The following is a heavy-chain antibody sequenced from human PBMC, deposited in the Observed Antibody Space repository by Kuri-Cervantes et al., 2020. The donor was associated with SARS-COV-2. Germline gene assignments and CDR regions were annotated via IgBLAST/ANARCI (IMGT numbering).Heavy chain of an antibody. CDR2: ISYDGSNK. J-gene: IGHJ4*02. V-gene: IGHV3-30-3*01. CDR1: GFTFSSYA. D-gene: IGHD1-14*01. Sequence: GGSLRLSCAASGFTFSSYAMHWVRQAPGKGLEWVAVISYDGSNKYSADSVKGRFTISRDNSKNTLYLQMNSLRAEDTAVYYCARDGNEETALGYWGQGTLVTVSS. CDR3: ARDGNEETALGY.